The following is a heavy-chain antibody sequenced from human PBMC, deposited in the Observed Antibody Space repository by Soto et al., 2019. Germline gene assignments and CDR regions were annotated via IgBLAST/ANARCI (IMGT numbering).Heavy chain of an antibody. CDR1: GGSISSYY. V-gene: IGHV4-59*08. D-gene: IGHD6-19*01. CDR3: ARGGSVAGPYNWFDP. J-gene: IGHJ5*02. Sequence: QVQLQESGPGLVKPSETLSLTCTVSGGSISSYYWSWIRQPPGKGLEWIGYIYYSGSTNYNPSLKSRVPISVDTSKNQFSLKLSSVTAADTAVYYCARGGSVAGPYNWFDPWGQGTLVTVSS. CDR2: IYYSGST.